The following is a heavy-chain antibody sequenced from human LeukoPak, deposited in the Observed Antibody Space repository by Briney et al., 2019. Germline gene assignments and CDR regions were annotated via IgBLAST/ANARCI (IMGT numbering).Heavy chain of an antibody. D-gene: IGHD1-1*01. Sequence: MPSETLSLTCTVSGGSISTYYWSWIRQPPGEGLEWIGYISNGGSTKYNPSLKRRVTISGDTSKNQLSLKLSSVTAADTAVYHCVRLQPNTGEWAFDIWGQGTMVSVSS. J-gene: IGHJ3*02. CDR2: ISNGGST. V-gene: IGHV4-59*01. CDR3: VRLQPNTGEWAFDI. CDR1: GGSISTYY.